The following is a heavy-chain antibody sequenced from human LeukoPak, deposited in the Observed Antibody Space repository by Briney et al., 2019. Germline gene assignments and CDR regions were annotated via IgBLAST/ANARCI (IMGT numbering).Heavy chain of an antibody. D-gene: IGHD6-19*01. CDR3: VLRKYSSGWFDY. CDR2: ITTSSTYI. Sequence: GGSLRLSCAASGFTFSSYSMSWVRQAPGKGLEWVSSITTSSTYISYADSVKGRFTISRDNAKNSLYLQMNSLRAEDTAVYYCVLRKYSSGWFDYWGQGTLVTVSS. V-gene: IGHV3-21*01. J-gene: IGHJ4*02. CDR1: GFTFSSYS.